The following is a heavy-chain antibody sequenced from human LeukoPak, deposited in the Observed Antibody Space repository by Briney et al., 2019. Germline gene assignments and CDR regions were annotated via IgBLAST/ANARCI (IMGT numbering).Heavy chain of an antibody. CDR1: GFTFSSYE. CDR2: IRYDGSNT. V-gene: IGHV3-30*02. Sequence: PGGSLRLSCAASGFTFSSYEMNWVRQAPGKGLEWVAFIRYDGSNTYYADSVKGRFTISRDNSKNTLYLQMNSLRPEDTAVYYCAKDYYDILTGYRSTSYYYYMDVWGKGTTVTVSS. J-gene: IGHJ6*03. CDR3: AKDYYDILTGYRSTSYYYYMDV. D-gene: IGHD3-9*01.